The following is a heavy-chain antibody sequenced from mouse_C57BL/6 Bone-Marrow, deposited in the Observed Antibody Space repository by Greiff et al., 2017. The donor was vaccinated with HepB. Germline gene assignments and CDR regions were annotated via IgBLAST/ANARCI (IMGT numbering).Heavy chain of an antibody. CDR3: ARRGTTVVAPYAMDY. CDR1: GFTFSDYG. V-gene: IGHV5-17*01. CDR2: ISSGSSTI. Sequence: EVQGVESGGGLVKPGGSLKLSCAASGFTFSDYGMHWVRQAPEKGLEWVAYISSGSSTIYYADTVKGRFTISRDNAKNTLFLQMTSLRSEDTAMYYCARRGTTVVAPYAMDYWGQGTSVTVSS. D-gene: IGHD1-1*01. J-gene: IGHJ4*01.